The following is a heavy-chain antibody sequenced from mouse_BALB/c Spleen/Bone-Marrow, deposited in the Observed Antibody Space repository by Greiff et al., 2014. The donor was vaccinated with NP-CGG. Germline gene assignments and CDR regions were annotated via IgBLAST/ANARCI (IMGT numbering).Heavy chain of an antibody. D-gene: IGHD2-3*01. J-gene: IGHJ3*01. CDR2: INPASSTI. V-gene: IGHV4-1*02. CDR1: RFDFSRYW. Sequence: LVESGGSLKLSCAASRFDFSRYWMTWVRQAPGKGLEWIGEINPASSTINYTPSLKDKFIISRDNAKNTLYLQMSKVRSEDTALYYCAGNGYYGWIAYWGQGTLVTVSA. CDR3: AGNGYYGWIAY.